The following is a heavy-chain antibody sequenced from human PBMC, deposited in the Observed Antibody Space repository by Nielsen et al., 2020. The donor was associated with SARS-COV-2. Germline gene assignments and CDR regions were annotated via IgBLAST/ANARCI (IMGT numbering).Heavy chain of an antibody. V-gene: IGHV3-21*04. D-gene: IGHD6-25*01. Sequence: GESLKISCAASGFTFSSYSMNWVRQAPGKGLEWVSSISSSSSYIYYADSVKGRFTISRDNSKNTLYLQMNSLRAEDTAVYYCAKDRLPASYWGQGTLVTVSS. CDR2: ISSSSSYI. CDR1: GFTFSSYS. CDR3: AKDRLPASY. J-gene: IGHJ4*02.